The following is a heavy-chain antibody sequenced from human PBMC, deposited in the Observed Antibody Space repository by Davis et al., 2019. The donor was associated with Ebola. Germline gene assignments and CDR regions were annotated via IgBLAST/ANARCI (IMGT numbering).Heavy chain of an antibody. V-gene: IGHV5-51*01. J-gene: IGHJ5*02. CDR2: IYPGDSDT. CDR1: GYSFTPYW. D-gene: IGHD2-15*01. CDR3: ARLQGYCSGGGCYRGGWFDP. Sequence: GESPKTPCKGSGYSFTPYWISWVRQLPGKGLERMGIIYPGDSDTRYSPSFQGQVTISADKSISTAYLQGSSLKASDTAMYYCARLQGYCSGGGCYRGGWFDPWGQGTLVTVSS.